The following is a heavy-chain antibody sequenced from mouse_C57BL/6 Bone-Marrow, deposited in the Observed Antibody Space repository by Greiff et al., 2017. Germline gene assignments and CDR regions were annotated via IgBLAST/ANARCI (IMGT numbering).Heavy chain of an antibody. CDR1: GYTFTDYY. CDR2: IYPGSGNT. CDR3: ARDSSGSYAMDY. V-gene: IGHV1-76*01. J-gene: IGHJ4*01. Sequence: VQRVESGAEPVRPGASVKLSCKASGYTFTDYYINWVKQRPGQGLEWIARIYPGSGNTYYNEKFKGKATLTAEKSSSTAYMQLSSLTSEDSAVYFCARDSSGSYAMDYWGQGTSVTVSS. D-gene: IGHD3-2*02.